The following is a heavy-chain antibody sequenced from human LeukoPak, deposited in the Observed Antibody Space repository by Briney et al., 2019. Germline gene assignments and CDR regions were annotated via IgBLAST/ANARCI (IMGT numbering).Heavy chain of an antibody. Sequence: ASVKVSCKASGYTFTSYYIHWVRQAPGQGLEWMGIINPSGGSTSYAQKSQGRVTMTRDTSTSTVYMELSSLRSEDTAVYYCARWEAAGPDYFDYWGQGTLVTVSS. CDR3: ARWEAAGPDYFDY. CDR1: GYTFTSYY. J-gene: IGHJ4*02. V-gene: IGHV1-46*01. D-gene: IGHD6-13*01. CDR2: INPSGGST.